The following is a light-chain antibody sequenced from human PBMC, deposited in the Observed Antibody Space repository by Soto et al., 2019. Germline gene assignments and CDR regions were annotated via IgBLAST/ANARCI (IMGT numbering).Light chain of an antibody. J-gene: IGKJ4*01. V-gene: IGKV3-20*01. CDR1: QSVSSSY. CDR3: QQYGSSPIT. Sequence: EIVLTQSPGTLSLSPGERATLSCRASQSVSSSYLAWYQQKPGQAPRLLIYGASSRATGIPDRFSGSGSGTDFTLTISRLDPEDFAVYYCQQYGSSPITFVVGTKVEIK. CDR2: GAS.